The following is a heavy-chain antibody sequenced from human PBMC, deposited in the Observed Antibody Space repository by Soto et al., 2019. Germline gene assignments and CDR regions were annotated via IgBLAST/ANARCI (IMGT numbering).Heavy chain of an antibody. V-gene: IGHV4-59*01. D-gene: IGHD6-19*01. CDR1: GGSISSYY. J-gene: IGHJ5*02. Sequence: SETLSLTCTVSGGSISSYYWSWIRQPPGKGLEWIGYIYYSGGTNYNPSLKSRVTISVDTSKNQFSLKLSSVTAADTAVYYCARGARWLVGNWFDPWGQGTLVTVSS. CDR2: IYYSGGT. CDR3: ARGARWLVGNWFDP.